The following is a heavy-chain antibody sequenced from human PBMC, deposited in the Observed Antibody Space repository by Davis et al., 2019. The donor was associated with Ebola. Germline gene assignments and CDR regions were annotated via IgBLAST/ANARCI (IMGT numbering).Heavy chain of an antibody. CDR3: ASGYCSGGSCYRKNGMDV. CDR2: INHSGST. CDR1: GGSFSGYY. J-gene: IGHJ6*02. Sequence: PGGSLRLSCAVYGGSFSGYYWSWIRQPPGKGLEWIGEINHSGSTNYNPSLKSRVTISVDTSKNQFSLKLSSVTAADTAVYYCASGYCSGGSCYRKNGMDVWGQGTTVTVSS. V-gene: IGHV4-34*01. D-gene: IGHD2-15*01.